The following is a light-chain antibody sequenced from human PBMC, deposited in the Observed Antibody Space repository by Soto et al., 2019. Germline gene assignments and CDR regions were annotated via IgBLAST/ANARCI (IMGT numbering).Light chain of an antibody. CDR2: DVS. CDR3: CSYAGSFS. Sequence: QSALTQPRSVSGSPGQSVTISCTGTSSDVGGYNYVSWYQQHPGKAPKLMIYDVSKRPSGVPDRFSGSKSGNTASLTISGLQAEDEADYYCCSYAGSFSFGTGTKVTVL. V-gene: IGLV2-11*01. J-gene: IGLJ1*01. CDR1: SSDVGGYNY.